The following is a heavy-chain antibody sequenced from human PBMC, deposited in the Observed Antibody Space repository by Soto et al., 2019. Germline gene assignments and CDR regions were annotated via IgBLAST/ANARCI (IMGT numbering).Heavy chain of an antibody. CDR1: GGSFSGYY. D-gene: IGHD2-8*02. V-gene: IGHV4-34*01. CDR2: INHSGST. J-gene: IGHJ4*02. Sequence: QVQLQQWGAGLLKPSETLSLTCAVYGGSFSGYYWTWIRQPPGTGLEWIGEINHSGSTNYNPSLKSRVTISVDTSKNQFSRKLTSVTAADTAVYYCARDKITGLFDYWGQGTLVNVSS. CDR3: ARDKITGLFDY.